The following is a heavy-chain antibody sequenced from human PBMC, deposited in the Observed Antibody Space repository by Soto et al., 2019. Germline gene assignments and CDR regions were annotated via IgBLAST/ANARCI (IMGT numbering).Heavy chain of an antibody. CDR1: GFTFDDYA. Sequence: GGSLRLSCAASGFTFDDYAMHWVRQAPGKGLEWVSLISWDGGSTYYADSVKGRFTISRDNSKNSLYLQMNSLRAEDTALYYCAKDIGYCSSTSCYTGIGDYYYGMDVWGQGTTVTVSS. CDR3: AKDIGYCSSTSCYTGIGDYYYGMDV. D-gene: IGHD2-2*02. J-gene: IGHJ6*02. CDR2: ISWDGGST. V-gene: IGHV3-43D*03.